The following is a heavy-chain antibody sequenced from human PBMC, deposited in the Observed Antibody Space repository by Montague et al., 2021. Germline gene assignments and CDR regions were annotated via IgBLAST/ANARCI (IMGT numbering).Heavy chain of an antibody. Sequence: SRSRSFSASGLLFSHSWMAWVRLPPGKGLEWVAGVNPDGSQVGYVESVKGRFTVSKDNAKNSLFLQMNSLRGDDTALYYCARNPAYGALDYWGQGTRVTVSS. CDR1: GLLFSHSW. CDR2: VNPDGSQV. V-gene: IGHV3-7*03. CDR3: ARNPAYGALDY. D-gene: IGHD4/OR15-4a*01. J-gene: IGHJ4*02.